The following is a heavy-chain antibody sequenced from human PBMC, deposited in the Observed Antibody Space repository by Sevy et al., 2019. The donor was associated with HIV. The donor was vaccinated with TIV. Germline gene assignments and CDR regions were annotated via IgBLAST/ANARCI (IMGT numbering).Heavy chain of an antibody. CDR3: ARVPDSGGRGRADY. J-gene: IGHJ4*02. V-gene: IGHV3-21*01. CDR2: ISSSGVYE. Sequence: GGSLRLSCAASGFSFNTYTFYWVRQAPGEGLEWISSISSSGVYEYYADSVRGRFTISRDNAKNSLSLQMNGLRVDDTGVYYCARVPDSGGRGRADYWGQGTRVTVSS. CDR1: GFSFNTYT. D-gene: IGHD1-26*01.